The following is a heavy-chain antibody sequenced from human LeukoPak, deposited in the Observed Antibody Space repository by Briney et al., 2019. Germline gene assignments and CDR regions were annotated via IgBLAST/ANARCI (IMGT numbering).Heavy chain of an antibody. D-gene: IGHD5-24*01. CDR1: GFTFSSYW. CDR2: ISSSGSTI. V-gene: IGHV3-48*04. CDR3: ARGDGYLDAFDI. Sequence: GGSLRLSCAASGFTFSSYWMSWVRQAPGKGLEWVSYISSSGSTIYYADSVKGRFTISRDNAKNSLYLQTNSLRAEDTAVYYCARGDGYLDAFDIWGQGTMVTVSS. J-gene: IGHJ3*02.